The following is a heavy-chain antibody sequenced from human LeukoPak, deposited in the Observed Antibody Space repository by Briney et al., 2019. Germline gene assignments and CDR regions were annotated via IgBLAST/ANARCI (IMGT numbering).Heavy chain of an antibody. CDR3: ARVRYCSTNRCYDREFDN. D-gene: IGHD2-2*01. CDR1: GGIISHYY. Sequence: PSETLSLTCTFTGGIISHYYWSWIRQPPWKELEGIGYIYYSGNTYYNPSLKSRVTISVDTSKNQFSLKLNSVTAADTAVYYCARVRYCSTNRCYDREFDNWGQGTLVTVSS. J-gene: IGHJ4*02. V-gene: IGHV4-59*01. CDR2: IYYSGNT.